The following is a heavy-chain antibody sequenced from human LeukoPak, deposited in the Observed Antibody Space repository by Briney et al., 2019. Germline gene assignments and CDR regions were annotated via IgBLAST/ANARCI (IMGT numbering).Heavy chain of an antibody. V-gene: IGHV3-23*01. CDR3: AKGGIVGATTDWFDP. CDR2: ISGSGGSI. J-gene: IGHJ5*02. D-gene: IGHD1-26*01. CDR1: GFTFSSYA. Sequence: GGSLRLSCAASGFTFSSYAMSWVRQAPGKGLEWVSAISGSGGSIYYADSVKGRFTISRDNSKNTLYLQMNSLRAEDTAVYYCAKGGIVGATTDWFDPWGQGTLVTVSS.